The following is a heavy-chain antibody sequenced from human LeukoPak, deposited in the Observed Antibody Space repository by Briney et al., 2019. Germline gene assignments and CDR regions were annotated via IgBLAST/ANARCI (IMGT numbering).Heavy chain of an antibody. V-gene: IGHV1-18*01. J-gene: IGHJ4*02. D-gene: IGHD4-17*01. CDR2: ISGNGDNT. CDR3: ARVHGYYIGLYYFDY. Sequence: ASVKVSCKASGYTYTTYGTSWVRQAPGQGLEWMGWISGNGDNTKYVQEFQGRVTMTTDTSTSTAYMDLRSLRSGDTAIYYCARVHGYYIGLYYFDYWGQGTLVTVSS. CDR1: GYTYTTYG.